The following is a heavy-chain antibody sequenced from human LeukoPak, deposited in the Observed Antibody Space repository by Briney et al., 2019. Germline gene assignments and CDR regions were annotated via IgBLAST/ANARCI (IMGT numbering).Heavy chain of an antibody. J-gene: IGHJ4*02. CDR2: ISSSSSHI. CDR3: ARGDGYSSHFDY. V-gene: IGHV3-21*01. CDR1: GFTFSSYS. Sequence: GGSLRLSCAASGFTFSSYSMNWVRQAPGKGLEWVSSISSSSSHIYNADSVKGRFTISRDDAKNSLYLQMNSLRAEDTAVYYCARGDGYSSHFDYWGQGTLVTVSS. D-gene: IGHD5-24*01.